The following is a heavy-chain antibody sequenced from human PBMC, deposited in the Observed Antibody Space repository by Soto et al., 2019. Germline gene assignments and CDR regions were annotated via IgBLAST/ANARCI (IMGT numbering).Heavy chain of an antibody. CDR2: IYSGGST. V-gene: IGHV3-66*01. Sequence: GSLRLSCAASGFTFSSNYISWVRQAPGKGLEWVSVIYSGGSTYYADSVKGRFTISRDNSKNTLYLQMNSLRAEDTAVYYCARESTVTNAFDIWGQGTMVTVSS. D-gene: IGHD4-17*01. CDR3: ARESTVTNAFDI. J-gene: IGHJ3*02. CDR1: GFTFSSNY.